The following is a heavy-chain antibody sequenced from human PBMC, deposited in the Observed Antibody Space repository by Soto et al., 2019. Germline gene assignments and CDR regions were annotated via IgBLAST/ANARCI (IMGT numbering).Heavy chain of an antibody. D-gene: IGHD6-13*01. CDR1: GFTFSSYA. Sequence: PGGSLRLSCAASGFTFSSYAMHWVRQAPGKGLEWVAVISYDGSNKYYADSVKGRFTISRDNSKNTLYLQMNSLRAEDTAVYYCARDLRQLAAAGEGFDPWGQGTLVTVSS. V-gene: IGHV3-30-3*01. CDR3: ARDLRQLAAAGEGFDP. CDR2: ISYDGSNK. J-gene: IGHJ5*02.